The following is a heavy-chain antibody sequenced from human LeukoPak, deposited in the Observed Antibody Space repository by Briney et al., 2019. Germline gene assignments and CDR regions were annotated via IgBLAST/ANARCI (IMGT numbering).Heavy chain of an antibody. V-gene: IGHV3-30*03. CDR3: AREGLRWYHPFDY. Sequence: TGGSLRLSCAASGVTLSTYGMHWVRQAPGKGLEWVAVISDDGSNKYYADSVKGRFTISRDNSKNTLYLQMNSLRAEDTAVYYCAREGLRWYHPFDYWGQGTLVTVSS. CDR2: ISDDGSNK. J-gene: IGHJ4*02. CDR1: GVTLSTYG. D-gene: IGHD4-23*01.